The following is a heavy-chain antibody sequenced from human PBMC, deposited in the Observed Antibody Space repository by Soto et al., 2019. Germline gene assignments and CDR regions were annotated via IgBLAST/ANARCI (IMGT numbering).Heavy chain of an antibody. D-gene: IGHD3-10*01. J-gene: IGHJ3*02. CDR2: IYPGDSDT. Sequence: PGESLKISCKGSGYSFTSYWIGWVRQMPGKGLEWMGIIYPGDSDTRYSPSFQGQVTISADKSISTAYLQWSSLKASDTAMYYCARRGGFGELLFAPDAFDIWGQGTMVTVSS. CDR3: ARRGGFGELLFAPDAFDI. V-gene: IGHV5-51*01. CDR1: GYSFTSYW.